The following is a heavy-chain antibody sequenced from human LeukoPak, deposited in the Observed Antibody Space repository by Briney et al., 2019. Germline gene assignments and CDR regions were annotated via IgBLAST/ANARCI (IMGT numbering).Heavy chain of an antibody. CDR1: GVTFSSYA. D-gene: IGHD1-1*01. Sequence: GGSLRLSCAASGVTFSSYAMHWVRQAPGKGLEWVAVISYDGSNKYYADSVKGRFTISRDNSKNTLYLQMNSLRAEDTAVYYCARDVWNDGPFDYWGQGTLVTVSS. V-gene: IGHV3-30*01. CDR3: ARDVWNDGPFDY. J-gene: IGHJ4*02. CDR2: ISYDGSNK.